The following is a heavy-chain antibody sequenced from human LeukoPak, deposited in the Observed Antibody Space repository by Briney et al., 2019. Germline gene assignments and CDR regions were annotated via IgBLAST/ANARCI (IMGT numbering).Heavy chain of an antibody. Sequence: GGSLRLSCAASGFTFSHYSMNWVRQAPGKRLEWVSSISSSSSYINYADSVKGRFTISRDNAKNSLYLQMNSLRAEDTAVYYCASDPTVASSYWGQGTPVTVSS. D-gene: IGHD4-23*01. J-gene: IGHJ4*02. V-gene: IGHV3-21*01. CDR3: ASDPTVASSY. CDR2: ISSSSSYI. CDR1: GFTFSHYS.